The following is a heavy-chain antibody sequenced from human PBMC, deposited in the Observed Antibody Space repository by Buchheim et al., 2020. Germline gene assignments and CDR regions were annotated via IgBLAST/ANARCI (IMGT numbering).Heavy chain of an antibody. V-gene: IGHV4-31*03. CDR2: IYYIGST. D-gene: IGHD5-24*01. J-gene: IGHJ4*02. CDR3: AREKGIDGTKLGPFDY. CDR1: GGSISSGGYY. Sequence: QVQLQESGPGLVKPSQTLSLTCTVSGGSISSGGYYWSWVRQHPGKGLEWIGYIYYIGSTYYNPSLKSRVTIPVDTSKNQFSLKLSSVTAADTAVYYCAREKGIDGTKLGPFDYWGQGTL.